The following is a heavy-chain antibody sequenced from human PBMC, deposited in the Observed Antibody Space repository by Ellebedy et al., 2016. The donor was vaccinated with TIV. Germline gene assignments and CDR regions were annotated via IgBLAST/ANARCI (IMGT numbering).Heavy chain of an antibody. CDR1: GFIINNYH. CDR2: AQNDETYK. CDR3: AKDLGFAMDV. J-gene: IGHJ6*02. D-gene: IGHD7-27*01. V-gene: IGHV3-30*02. Sequence: PGGTLRLSCAASGFIINNYHLHWVLQAPGQGREWVAFAQNDETYKFYADSVKGRFTVSRDNSGNTAYQHMSSLRVEDTAVYYCAKDLGFAMDVWGQGTTVTVSS.